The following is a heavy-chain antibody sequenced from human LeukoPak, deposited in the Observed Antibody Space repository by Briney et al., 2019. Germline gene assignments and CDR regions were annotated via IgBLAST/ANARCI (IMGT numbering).Heavy chain of an antibody. Sequence: GESLKSSCKHSGPTFTTSWVNWVRQMPGKGLEWMGSISPVDSDSRYSPSFQGHVTISADKSITTAYLQWTSLKASDTAMYYCATSTRIGGAMNYDSWGQGTLVTVSS. CDR2: ISPVDSDS. D-gene: IGHD3-16*01. J-gene: IGHJ4*02. V-gene: IGHV5-51*01. CDR3: ATSTRIGGAMNYDS. CDR1: GPTFTTSW.